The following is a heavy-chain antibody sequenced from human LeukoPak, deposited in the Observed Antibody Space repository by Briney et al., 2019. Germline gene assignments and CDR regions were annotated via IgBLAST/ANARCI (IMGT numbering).Heavy chain of an antibody. D-gene: IGHD3-10*01. Sequence: PGGSLRLSCAASGFTFSSYGMSWVRQAPGKGLEWVSAISGSGGSTYYADSVKGRFTISRDNSKNTLYLQMNSLRAEDTAVYYCAKGKGRGLWFGEPYYYYYMDVWGKGTTVTISS. CDR2: ISGSGGST. J-gene: IGHJ6*03. V-gene: IGHV3-23*01. CDR1: GFTFSSYG. CDR3: AKGKGRGLWFGEPYYYYYMDV.